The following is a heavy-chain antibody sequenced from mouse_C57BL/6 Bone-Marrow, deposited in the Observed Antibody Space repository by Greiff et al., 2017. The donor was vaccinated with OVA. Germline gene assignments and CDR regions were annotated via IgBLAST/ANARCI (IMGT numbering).Heavy chain of an antibody. CDR1: GFTFSDYG. V-gene: IGHV5-15*01. Sequence: VQLKESGGGLVQPGGSLKLSCAASGFTFSDYGMAWVRQAPRKGPEWVAFISNLAYSIYYADTVTGRFTISRENAKNTLYLEMSSLRSEDTAMYYCARQGLYAMDYWGQGTSVTVSS. J-gene: IGHJ4*01. CDR3: ARQGLYAMDY. D-gene: IGHD2-13*01. CDR2: ISNLAYSI.